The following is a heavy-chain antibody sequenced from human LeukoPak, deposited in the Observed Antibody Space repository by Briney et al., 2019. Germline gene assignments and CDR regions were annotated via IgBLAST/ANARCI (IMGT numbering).Heavy chain of an antibody. Sequence: GGSLRLSCAASGFTSSSYEMNWVRQAPGKGLEWVSYISSSGSTIYYADSVKGRFTTSRDNAKNSLYLQMNSLRAEDMAVYYCARSYYYGIYYFDYWGQGTLVTVSS. CDR3: ARSYYYGIYYFDY. CDR1: GFTSSSYE. CDR2: ISSSGSTI. V-gene: IGHV3-48*03. J-gene: IGHJ4*02. D-gene: IGHD3-10*01.